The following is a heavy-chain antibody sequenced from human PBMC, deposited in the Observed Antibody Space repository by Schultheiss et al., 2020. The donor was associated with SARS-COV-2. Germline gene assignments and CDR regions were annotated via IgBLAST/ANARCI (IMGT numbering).Heavy chain of an antibody. J-gene: IGHJ5*02. CDR3: ARDREDGYNYWWFDP. CDR2: IIPIFGTA. D-gene: IGHD5-24*01. V-gene: IGHV1-69*13. Sequence: SVKVSCKASGYTFTNYGISWVRQAPGQGLEWMGGIIPIFGTANYAQKFQGRVTITADESTSTAYMELSSLRSEDTAVYYCARDREDGYNYWWFDPWGQGTLVTVSS. CDR1: GYTFTNYG.